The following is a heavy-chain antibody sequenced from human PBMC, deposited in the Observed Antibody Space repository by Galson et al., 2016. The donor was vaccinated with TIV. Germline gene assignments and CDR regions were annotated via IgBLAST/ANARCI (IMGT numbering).Heavy chain of an antibody. CDR1: GGSMTNDDYY. CDR3: ARLVVVLVNSDS. Sequence: TLSLTCTVSGGSMTNDDYYWSWVRQSPGKGLEWIGYIHYSGSTDYNPSLKNRVAISADTSKNQFSLNLNSVTAADTAVYYCARLVVVLVNSDSWGQGALVTVSS. V-gene: IGHV4-30-4*08. J-gene: IGHJ4*02. D-gene: IGHD2-21*01. CDR2: IHYSGST.